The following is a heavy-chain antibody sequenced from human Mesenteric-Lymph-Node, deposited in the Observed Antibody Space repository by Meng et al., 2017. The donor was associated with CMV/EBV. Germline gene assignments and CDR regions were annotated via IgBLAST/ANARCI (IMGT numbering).Heavy chain of an antibody. CDR1: VFTFSMYD. CDR2: IGIAGDT. CDR3: ARASGKSSAWYSLFDY. J-gene: IGHJ4*02. V-gene: IGHV3-13*03. D-gene: IGHD6-25*01. Sequence: LTCAACVFTFSMYDMHWVRQATGKGLEWVSVIGIAGDTSCPGSMKGQFTISRESARNSLYLQRNNLRVEDAAVYYCARASGKSSAWYSLFDYWGQGTAVTVSS.